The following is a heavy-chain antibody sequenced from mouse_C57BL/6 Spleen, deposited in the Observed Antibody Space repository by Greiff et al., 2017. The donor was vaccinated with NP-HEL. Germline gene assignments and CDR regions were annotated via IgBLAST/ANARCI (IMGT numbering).Heavy chain of an antibody. Sequence: VQLQQSGPVLVKPGASVKMSCKASGYTFTDYYMNWVKQSHGKSLEWIGVINPYNGGTSYNQKFKGKATLTVDKSSSTAYMELNSLTSEDSAVYYCASPYGSSYRMDYWGQGTSVTVSS. V-gene: IGHV1-19*01. CDR1: GYTFTDYY. J-gene: IGHJ4*01. CDR3: ASPYGSSYRMDY. CDR2: INPYNGGT. D-gene: IGHD1-1*01.